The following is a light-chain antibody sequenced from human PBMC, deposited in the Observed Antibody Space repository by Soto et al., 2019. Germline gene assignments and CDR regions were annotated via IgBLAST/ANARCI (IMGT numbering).Light chain of an antibody. CDR2: DVS. Sequence: QSARSEPASVSGSPLQSITISSTGTSIDVGAYNYDSWYQQYPGEAPKVIIYDVSHRPAGVSNRVSGSKSGNTASLTISGLQTQDEAAYYSSSRTRATSYGFGTGTKVLVL. J-gene: IGLJ1*01. V-gene: IGLV2-14*01. CDR3: SSRTRATSYG. CDR1: SIDVGAYNY.